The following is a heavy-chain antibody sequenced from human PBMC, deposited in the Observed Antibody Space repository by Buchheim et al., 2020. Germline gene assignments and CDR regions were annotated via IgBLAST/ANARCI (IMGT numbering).Heavy chain of an antibody. CDR1: GFTFGNYW. D-gene: IGHD2/OR15-2a*01. J-gene: IGHJ4*02. V-gene: IGHV3-7*01. CDR2: IKEDGTEV. CDR3: VRFGIVPPIYYFDY. Sequence: EVQLVESGGGLAQPGGSLRLSCAASGFTFGNYWMSWVRQAPGKGLEWVANIKEDGTEVHFVDSVKGRFFISRDNARNSLYLQLNSLRVEDSAMYYCVRFGIVPPIYYFDYWGQGT.